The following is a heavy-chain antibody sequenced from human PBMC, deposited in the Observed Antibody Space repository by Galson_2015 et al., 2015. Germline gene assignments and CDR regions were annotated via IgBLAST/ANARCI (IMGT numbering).Heavy chain of an antibody. D-gene: IGHD3-22*01. CDR1: GYTFTTYD. Sequence: SVKVSCKASGYTFTTYDINWVRQAPGQGLEWMGWINPNSGNTGFTQKFQGRVTMTGNTSISTAYMELSSLSSGDTAVYYCARGGYETSGYYSVDYWGQGTLVTVSS. CDR2: INPNSGNT. J-gene: IGHJ4*02. V-gene: IGHV1-8*01. CDR3: ARGGYETSGYYSVDY.